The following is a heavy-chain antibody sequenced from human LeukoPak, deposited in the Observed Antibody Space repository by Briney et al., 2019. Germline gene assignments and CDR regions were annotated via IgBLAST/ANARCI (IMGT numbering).Heavy chain of an antibody. CDR1: GGSISSYY. V-gene: IGHV4-59*01. CDR2: IYYSGST. D-gene: IGHD4-17*01. Sequence: SETLSLTCTVSGGSISSYYWSWIRKPPGKGLEWFGYIYYSGSTNYNPSLKSRVTISVDTSKNQFSLKLSSVTAADTAVYYCARASYGDYDRLDYWGQGTLVTVSS. CDR3: ARASYGDYDRLDY. J-gene: IGHJ4*02.